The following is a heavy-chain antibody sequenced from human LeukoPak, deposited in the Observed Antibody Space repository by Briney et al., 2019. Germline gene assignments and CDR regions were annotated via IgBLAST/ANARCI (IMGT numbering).Heavy chain of an antibody. Sequence: TSETLSLTCTVSGGSFSSSGYYWGWIRQPPGKGLEWIGSIYYSGTTYYNPSLKSRVTISLDTSKNQLSLKLNSVTAADTAVYYCAKRGDGGHKSLEYWGLGTLVIVSS. CDR1: GGSFSSSGYY. V-gene: IGHV4-39*01. CDR3: AKRGDGGHKSLEY. D-gene: IGHD3-16*01. CDR2: IYYSGTT. J-gene: IGHJ4*02.